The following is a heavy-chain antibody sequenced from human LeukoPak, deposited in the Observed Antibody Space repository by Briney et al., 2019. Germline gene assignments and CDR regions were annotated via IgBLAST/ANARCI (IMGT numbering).Heavy chain of an antibody. D-gene: IGHD4-11*01. CDR3: ARVTDLANDAFDL. V-gene: IGHV3-21*01. Sequence: GGSLRLSCAASGFSFSIYDMNWVRQAPGKGLEWVSSISSSGSCIYYRDSVKGRFTISRDNAKNSLYLQMNSLRAEDTALYYCARVTDLANDAFDLWGQGTMVTVSS. J-gene: IGHJ3*01. CDR2: ISSSGSCI. CDR1: GFSFSIYD.